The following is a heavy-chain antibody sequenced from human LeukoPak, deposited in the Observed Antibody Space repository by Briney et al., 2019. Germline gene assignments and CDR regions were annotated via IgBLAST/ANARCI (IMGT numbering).Heavy chain of an antibody. D-gene: IGHD5-18*01. Sequence: GRSLRLSCTTSVFTPGDHAMSWVRQAPGRGLEGVGFLRCKAYRGPTEYAASVKGRFPISRDDSKIIVYVQMNSLKSEDTAVYYCSRGPIQLWVHNGMDVWGQGTTVTVSS. CDR1: VFTPGDHA. V-gene: IGHV3-49*04. CDR2: LRCKAYRGPT. CDR3: SRGPIQLWVHNGMDV. J-gene: IGHJ6*02.